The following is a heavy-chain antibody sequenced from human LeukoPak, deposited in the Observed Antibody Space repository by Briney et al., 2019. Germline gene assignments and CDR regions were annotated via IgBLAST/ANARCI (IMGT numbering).Heavy chain of an antibody. CDR2: ISYDGSNK. J-gene: IGHJ4*02. D-gene: IGHD6-19*01. V-gene: IGHV3-30*18. CDR1: GFTFSSYD. CDR3: AKDMTIYGVAGQFDY. Sequence: PGRSLRLSCAASGFTFSSYDMHWVRQAPGKGLEWVAVISYDGSNKYYADSVKGRFTISRDNSKNTLYLQMNSLRAEDTAVYYCAKDMTIYGVAGQFDYWGQGTLVTVSS.